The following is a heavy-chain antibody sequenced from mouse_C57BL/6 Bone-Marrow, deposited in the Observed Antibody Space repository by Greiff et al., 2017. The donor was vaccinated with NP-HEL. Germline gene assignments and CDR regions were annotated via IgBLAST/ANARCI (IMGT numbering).Heavy chain of an antibody. Sequence: EVQVVESGGGLVKPGGSLKLSCAASGFTFSDYGMHWVRQAPEKGLEWVAYISSGSSTIYYADTVKGRFTISRDNAKNTLFLQMTSLRSEDTAMYYCARHYYGSRTGYFDVWGTGTTVTVSS. J-gene: IGHJ1*03. CDR1: GFTFSDYG. V-gene: IGHV5-17*01. CDR2: ISSGSSTI. CDR3: ARHYYGSRTGYFDV. D-gene: IGHD1-1*01.